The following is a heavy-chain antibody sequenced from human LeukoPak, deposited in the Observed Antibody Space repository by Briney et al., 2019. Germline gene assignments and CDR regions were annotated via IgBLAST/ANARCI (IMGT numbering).Heavy chain of an antibody. J-gene: IGHJ4*02. Sequence: GGSLRLSCAASGFTFSSYAMSWVRQAPGKGLEWVSAISGSGGSTYYADSVKGWFTISRDNSKNTLYLQMNSLRAEDTAVYYCAKIGSSGSYYFDYWGQGTLVTVSS. CDR3: AKIGSSGSYYFDY. CDR1: GFTFSSYA. CDR2: ISGSGGST. D-gene: IGHD6-19*01. V-gene: IGHV3-23*01.